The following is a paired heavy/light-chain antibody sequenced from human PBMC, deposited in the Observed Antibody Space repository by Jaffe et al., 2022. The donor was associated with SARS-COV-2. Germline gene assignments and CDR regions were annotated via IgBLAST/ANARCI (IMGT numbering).Light chain of an antibody. J-gene: IGKJ3*01. Sequence: DIQMTQSPSSLSASVGDRVTITCRASQTISSYLNWYQQKPGTAPKLLIYGAFTLKSGVPSRFSGSGSGTDFTLTIGSLQPEDFATYYCQQSYSSPFTFGPGTKVDFK. CDR3: QQSYSSPFT. CDR1: QTISSY. CDR2: GAF. V-gene: IGKV1-39*01.
Heavy chain of an antibody. CDR3: ARGPLTTNNWFDP. CDR1: GGSISPSY. J-gene: IGHJ5*02. Sequence: QVQLRESGPRLVKPSETLSLTCSVSGGSISPSYWSWIRQPPGKGLEWIAFIFHTGSTAYNPSLTNRVTISVDTTKNHLSLNLTSVTAADTAVYYCARGPLTTNNWFDPWGQGTLVTVSS. CDR2: IFHTGST. V-gene: IGHV4-59*01.